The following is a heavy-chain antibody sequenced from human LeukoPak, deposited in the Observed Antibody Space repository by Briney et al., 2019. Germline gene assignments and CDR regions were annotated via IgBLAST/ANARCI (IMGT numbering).Heavy chain of an antibody. D-gene: IGHD3-22*01. Sequence: GASVKVSCKASGYTFTSYGITWVRQAPGQGLEWVGWISAYNGNTNYEQKLQGRVTMTRDTSTSTVYMELSSLRSEDTAVYYCARGPLTYYYDSSGYYRHFDYWGQGTLVTVSS. V-gene: IGHV1-18*04. CDR2: ISAYNGNT. CDR1: GYTFTSYG. CDR3: ARGPLTYYYDSSGYYRHFDY. J-gene: IGHJ4*02.